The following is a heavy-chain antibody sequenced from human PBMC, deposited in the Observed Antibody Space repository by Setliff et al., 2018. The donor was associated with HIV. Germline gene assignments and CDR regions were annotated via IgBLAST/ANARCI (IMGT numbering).Heavy chain of an antibody. D-gene: IGHD6-13*01. V-gene: IGHV5-51*01. CDR2: IFPDDSNI. CDR3: ARRDGRSMNAFEI. CDR1: DYTFSTYW. Sequence: GESLKLSCKALDYTFSTYWIGWVRQKPGEGLEWMGIIFPDDSNIRYNPSFQNRVTISADKSITTAYLQINNLKASDTATYYCARRDGRSMNAFEIWGPGTMVT. J-gene: IGHJ3*02.